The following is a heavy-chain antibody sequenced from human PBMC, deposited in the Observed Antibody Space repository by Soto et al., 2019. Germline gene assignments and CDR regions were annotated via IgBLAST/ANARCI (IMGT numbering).Heavy chain of an antibody. J-gene: IGHJ6*02. CDR3: ARRTGNSRYYYYGMDV. Sequence: PSETLSLTCAVYGGSFSGYYWSWIRQPPGKGLEWIGEINHSGSTNYNPSLKSRVTISVDTSKNQFSLKLSSVTAADTAVYYCARRTGNSRYYYYGMDVWGQGTPVTFSS. V-gene: IGHV4-34*01. CDR2: INHSGST. CDR1: GGSFSGYY. D-gene: IGHD1-1*01.